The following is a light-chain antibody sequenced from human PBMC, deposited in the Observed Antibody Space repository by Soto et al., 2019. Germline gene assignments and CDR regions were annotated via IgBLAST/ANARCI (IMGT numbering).Light chain of an antibody. V-gene: IGKV3-20*01. CDR3: QQYDNSPLT. CDR1: QSISGSY. J-gene: IGKJ4*01. Sequence: EIVLAQSPGTLSLSPGERATRCCTGSQSISGSYLAWYQQKPGQAPRVVIYGVSRRATGIPDRFSGSGSGTDFTLTISRLEPEDFAVYYCQQYDNSPLTFGGGTKVDIK. CDR2: GVS.